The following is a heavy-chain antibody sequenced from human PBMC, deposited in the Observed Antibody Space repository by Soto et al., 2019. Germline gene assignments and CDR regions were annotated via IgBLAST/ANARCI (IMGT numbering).Heavy chain of an antibody. CDR3: ARWLQLRPLDY. CDR2: ITVSNGHA. J-gene: IGHJ4*02. Sequence: ASVKVSCKASGFTFTSFGIGWVRQAPGQGLEYLGWITVSNGHAEYAQKFQGRVSMTADTSTSTAYMEVKSLTSDDTAVYYCARWLQLRPLDYWGQGTLVTVSS. D-gene: IGHD1-1*01. V-gene: IGHV1-18*01. CDR1: GFTFTSFG.